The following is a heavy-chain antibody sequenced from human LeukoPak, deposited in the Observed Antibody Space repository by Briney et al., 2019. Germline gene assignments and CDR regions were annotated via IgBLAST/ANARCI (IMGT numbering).Heavy chain of an antibody. Sequence: ASVKVSCKASGYTFTGYYMHWVRQAPGQGLEWMGIINPSGGSTSYAQKFQGRVTMTRDMSTSTVYMELSSLRSEDTAVYYCASIAIGRQWLVHGGNDAFDVWGQGTMVTVSS. V-gene: IGHV1-46*01. CDR1: GYTFTGYY. D-gene: IGHD6-19*01. CDR2: INPSGGST. CDR3: ASIAIGRQWLVHGGNDAFDV. J-gene: IGHJ3*01.